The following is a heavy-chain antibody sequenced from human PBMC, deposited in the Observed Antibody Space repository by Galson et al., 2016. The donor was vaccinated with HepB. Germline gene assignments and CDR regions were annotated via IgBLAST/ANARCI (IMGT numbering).Heavy chain of an antibody. V-gene: IGHV4-59*08. CDR2: ISYSGSS. CDR3: ARQDEDTPWFDP. Sequence: SETLSLTCSLSVGSIRNDYWSWIRQPPGKGLEWIGHISYSGSSNYNPSLKGRCTMSLDTSKNHFSLKLTSVTAADTAIYYCARQDEDTPWFDPWGQGTLVTVSS. J-gene: IGHJ5*02. CDR1: VGSIRNDY.